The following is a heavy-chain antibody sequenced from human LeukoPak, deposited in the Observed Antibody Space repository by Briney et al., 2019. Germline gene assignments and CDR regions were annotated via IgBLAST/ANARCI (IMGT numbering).Heavy chain of an antibody. D-gene: IGHD3-22*01. CDR1: GGSISSYY. CDR3: ARLEKTYYYDSSGYYFDY. V-gene: IGHV4-59*01. CDR2: IYYSGST. Sequence: PSETLSLTCTVSGGSISSYYWSWIRQPPGKGLEWIGYIYYSGSTNYNPSLKSRVTISVDTSKNQFSLKLSSVTAADTAVYYCARLEKTYYYDSSGYYFDYWGQGTLVTVSS. J-gene: IGHJ4*02.